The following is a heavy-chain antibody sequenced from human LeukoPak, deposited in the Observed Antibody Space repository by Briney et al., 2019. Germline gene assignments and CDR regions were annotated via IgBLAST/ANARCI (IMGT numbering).Heavy chain of an antibody. J-gene: IGHJ4*02. CDR3: ARGRPGHYFDY. V-gene: IGHV3-7*01. D-gene: IGHD6-6*01. CDR1: GFTFSSYW. Sequence: GGSLRLSCTAAGFTFSSYWMSWVRQAPGKGLEWVASIKEDGSEEHYVDSVKGRFTISRDNARNSVHVQMNSLRAEDTAVYFCARGRPGHYFDYWGQGALVTVSS. CDR2: IKEDGSEE.